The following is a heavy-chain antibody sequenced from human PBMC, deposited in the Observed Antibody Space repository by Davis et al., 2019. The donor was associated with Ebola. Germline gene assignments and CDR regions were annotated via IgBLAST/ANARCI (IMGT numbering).Heavy chain of an antibody. D-gene: IGHD2-2*02. CDR3: ARHGLGYCSSTSCYTGGWFDP. CDR1: GYTFTSYY. Sequence: ASVKVSCKASGYTFTSYYMHWVRQAPGQGLEWMGIINPSGGSTSYAQKFQGRVTMTRDTSTSTVYMELSSLRSEDTAVYYCARHGLGYCSSTSCYTGGWFDPWGQGTLVTVSS. J-gene: IGHJ5*02. V-gene: IGHV1-46*01. CDR2: INPSGGST.